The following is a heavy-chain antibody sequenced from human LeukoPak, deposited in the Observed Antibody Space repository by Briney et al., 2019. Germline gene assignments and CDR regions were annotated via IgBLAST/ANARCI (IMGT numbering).Heavy chain of an antibody. CDR1: GYSFITHW. CDR3: AKGAGGSGSYYPYF. J-gene: IGHJ4*02. Sequence: GESLIISWQAPGYSFITHWIAWVRQTPGQGLERMGIIYPGDSDTKYSPSFQGQVTTSADQSISTASLQWSSLKASDTAMYYCAKGAGGSGSYYPYFWGQGTLVTVSS. CDR2: IYPGDSDT. V-gene: IGHV5-51*01. D-gene: IGHD3-10*01.